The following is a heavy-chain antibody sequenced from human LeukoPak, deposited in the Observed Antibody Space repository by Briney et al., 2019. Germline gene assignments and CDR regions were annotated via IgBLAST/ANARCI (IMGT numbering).Heavy chain of an antibody. CDR2: VSPYNGNT. CDR3: ARETRYIVTSKYKASDI. V-gene: IGHV1-18*01. J-gene: IGHJ3*02. D-gene: IGHD5-12*01. CDR1: GYTFSSDG. Sequence: GASVKFSCKTPGYTFSSDGYSWVRQAPGQGLEWMGWVSPYNGNTSYQEKFQGRVTMTTDTSASTVYTELRSLRSDDTAVYYCARETRYIVTSKYKASDIWGQGTMVTVSS.